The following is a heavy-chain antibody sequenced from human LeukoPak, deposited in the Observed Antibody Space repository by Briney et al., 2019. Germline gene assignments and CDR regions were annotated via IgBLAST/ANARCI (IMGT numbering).Heavy chain of an antibody. V-gene: IGHV3-23*01. CDR3: AKDLRNIAVGLFDY. CDR1: GFTFSSYA. Sequence: PGGSLRLSCAASGFTFSSYAMSWVRQAPGKELEWVSAISGSGGSTYYADSVKGRFTISRDNSKDTLYLQMNSLRAEDTAVYYCAKDLRNIAVGLFDYWGQGTLVTVSS. D-gene: IGHD6-19*01. CDR2: ISGSGGST. J-gene: IGHJ4*02.